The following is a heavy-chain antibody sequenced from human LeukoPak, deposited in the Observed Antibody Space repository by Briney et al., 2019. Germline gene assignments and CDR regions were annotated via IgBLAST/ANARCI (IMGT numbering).Heavy chain of an antibody. CDR1: GFTFSSYA. V-gene: IGHV3-30*04. J-gene: IGHJ4*02. CDR2: ISFDGRNT. D-gene: IGHD5-18*01. Sequence: GGSLRLSCAASGFTFSSYAMHWVRQAPGKGLEWVAVISFDGRNTYHADSMKGRFTISRDNSKNTLYLQMNSLRAEDTAVYYCARSGGYSYGYIAYWGQGTLVTVSS. CDR3: ARSGGYSYGYIAY.